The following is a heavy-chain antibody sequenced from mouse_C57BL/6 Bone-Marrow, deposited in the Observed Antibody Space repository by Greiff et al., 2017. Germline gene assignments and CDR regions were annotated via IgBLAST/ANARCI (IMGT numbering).Heavy chain of an antibody. CDR1: GFTFSSYT. D-gene: IGHD1-1*01. CDR2: VSGGGGNT. J-gene: IGHJ1*03. CDR3: SRQVTTVLATKYFDV. Sequence: EVQVVDSGGGLVKPGGSLKLSCAAPGFTFSSYTMSWVRTTPEKRLLCVPGVSGGGGNTYSPDSVKGRFTISRDNAKNILYLQMSSLRSEDTALYYCSRQVTTVLATKYFDVWGTGTTVTVSS. V-gene: IGHV5-9*01.